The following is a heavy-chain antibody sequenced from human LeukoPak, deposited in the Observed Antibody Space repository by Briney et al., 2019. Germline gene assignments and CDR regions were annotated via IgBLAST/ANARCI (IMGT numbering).Heavy chain of an antibody. J-gene: IGHJ4*02. CDR3: ARQTAKNVDTARFDS. V-gene: IGHV4-59*08. D-gene: IGHD5-18*01. CDR2: IYYSGTT. CDR1: GGSINNYY. Sequence: SETLSLTCAISGGSINNYYWSWIRQPPGKGLEWIGYIYYSGTTNYSPSLNSRVNISLDTTKNQFSLRLSSVTAADTAVYYCARQTAKNVDTARFDSWGQGTLVTVSS.